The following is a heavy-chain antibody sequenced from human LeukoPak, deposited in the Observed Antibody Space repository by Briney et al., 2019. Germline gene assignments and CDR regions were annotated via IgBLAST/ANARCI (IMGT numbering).Heavy chain of an antibody. CDR3: ARGSGYGDYFDY. Sequence: GGSLRLSCAASGFTFSSYAMSWVRQAPGKGLEWVSAISGSGGSTYYADSVKGRFTISRHNSKNTLYLQMNSLRAEDTAVYYCARGSGYGDYFDYWGQGTLVTVSS. D-gene: IGHD4-17*01. J-gene: IGHJ4*02. V-gene: IGHV3-23*01. CDR1: GFTFSSYA. CDR2: ISGSGGST.